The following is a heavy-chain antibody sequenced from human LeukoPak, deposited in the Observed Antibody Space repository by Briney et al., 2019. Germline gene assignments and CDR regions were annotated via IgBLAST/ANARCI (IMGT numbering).Heavy chain of an antibody. J-gene: IGHJ4*02. CDR3: ARRNGNYFDY. V-gene: IGHV5-51*01. D-gene: IGHD4-11*01. Sequence: GESLKIPCXVSGYSFPSHWIGWVRQMPGKGLEWMGFIYPGDSNTRYSPSFQGQVTISVDKSISTAYLQWGSLKASDTAMYHCARRNGNYFDYWGQGSLVSVSS. CDR2: IYPGDSNT. CDR1: GYSFPSHW.